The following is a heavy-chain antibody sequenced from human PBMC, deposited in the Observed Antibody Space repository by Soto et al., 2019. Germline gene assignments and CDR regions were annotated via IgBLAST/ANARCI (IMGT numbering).Heavy chain of an antibody. CDR1: GGSISSGGYS. CDR2: IYHSGST. V-gene: IGHV4-30-2*01. J-gene: IGHJ5*02. D-gene: IGHD7-27*01. Sequence: SETLSLTCAVSGGSISSGGYSWSWTRQPPGKGLEWIGYIYHSGSTYYNPSLKSRVTISVDRSKNQFSLKLISVTAADTAVYYCARVPGPWAQGTLVTV. CDR3: ARVPGP.